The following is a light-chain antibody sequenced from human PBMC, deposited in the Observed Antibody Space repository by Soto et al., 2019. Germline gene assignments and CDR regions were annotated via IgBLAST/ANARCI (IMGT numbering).Light chain of an antibody. CDR3: QQSYSTPLT. Sequence: DIQMTQSPSSLSASVGDRVTITCRASQSISSYLNWYQQKPGKAPKLLIYAASSLQSGVPSRFSGSGSGTDVTLTISSLQPEDFATYYCQQSYSTPLTFGVGTKVEIK. CDR2: AAS. CDR1: QSISSY. V-gene: IGKV1-39*01. J-gene: IGKJ4*01.